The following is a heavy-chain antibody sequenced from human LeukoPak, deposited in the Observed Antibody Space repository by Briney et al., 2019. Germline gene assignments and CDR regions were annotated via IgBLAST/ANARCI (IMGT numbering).Heavy chain of an antibody. D-gene: IGHD2-15*01. V-gene: IGHV1-69*06. CDR1: GYTFTGYY. CDR3: ASVGDASGESGGLYFDY. J-gene: IGHJ4*02. Sequence: GASVKVSCKASGYTFTGYYMHWVRQAPGQGLEWMGGIIPIFGTANYAQKFQGRVTITADKSTSTAYMELSSLRSEDTAVYYCASVGDASGESGGLYFDYWGQGTLVTVSS. CDR2: IIPIFGTA.